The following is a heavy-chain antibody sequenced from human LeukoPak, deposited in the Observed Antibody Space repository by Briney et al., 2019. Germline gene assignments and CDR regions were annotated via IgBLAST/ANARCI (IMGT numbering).Heavy chain of an antibody. Sequence: PSETLSLTCAVYGGSFSGYYWSWIRQPPGKGLEWIEEINHSGSTNYNPSLKGRVTISVDTSKNQFSLKLSSVTAADTAVYYCARRQRWGVIRPFDYWGQGTLVTVSS. CDR2: INHSGST. CDR3: ARRQRWGVIRPFDY. D-gene: IGHD3-10*01. V-gene: IGHV4-34*01. J-gene: IGHJ4*02. CDR1: GGSFSGYY.